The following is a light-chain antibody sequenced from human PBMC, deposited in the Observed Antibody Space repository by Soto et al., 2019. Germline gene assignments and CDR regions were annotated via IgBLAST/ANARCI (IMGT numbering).Light chain of an antibody. CDR2: DAS. Sequence: EVVLTQSPDTLSLPPGERATLSCRASQSISSYLAWYQQKPCQAPRLLIYDASSRATGIPARFSGSGSGTDFTLTISSLEPEDFAVYYCQQLTDWPPQWTFGQGTKV. J-gene: IGKJ1*01. CDR3: QQLTDWPPQWT. V-gene: IGKV3-11*01. CDR1: QSISSY.